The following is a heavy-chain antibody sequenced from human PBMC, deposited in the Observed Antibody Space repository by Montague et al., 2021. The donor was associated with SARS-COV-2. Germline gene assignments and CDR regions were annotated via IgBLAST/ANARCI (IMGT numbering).Heavy chain of an antibody. CDR3: ASTYGGNLGYYYYYMDF. CDR2: IYYSGST. Sequence: TLSLTCTVSGGSISSGGYYWSWIRQPPGKGLEWIGYIYYSGSTYYNPSLKSRVTISVDTSKNQFSLKLSSVTAADTAVYYCASTYGGNLGYYYYYMDFWGKGTPVTVSS. V-gene: IGHV4-31*03. D-gene: IGHD4-23*01. J-gene: IGHJ6*03. CDR1: GGSISSGGYY.